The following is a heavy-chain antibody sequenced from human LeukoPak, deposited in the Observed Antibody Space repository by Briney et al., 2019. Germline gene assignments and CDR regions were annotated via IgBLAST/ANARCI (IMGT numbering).Heavy chain of an antibody. D-gene: IGHD3-22*01. CDR2: IYYTGST. Sequence: SETLSLTCSVSGGSISSLYWSWIRQPPGKGLEWIGYIYYTGSTNYNPSLKSRVTMFVDMSKNQFSLKLSSVTAADTAVYYCARVLDSSGYYYGFDPWGQGTLVTVSS. CDR1: GGSISSLY. V-gene: IGHV4-59*12. CDR3: ARVLDSSGYYYGFDP. J-gene: IGHJ5*02.